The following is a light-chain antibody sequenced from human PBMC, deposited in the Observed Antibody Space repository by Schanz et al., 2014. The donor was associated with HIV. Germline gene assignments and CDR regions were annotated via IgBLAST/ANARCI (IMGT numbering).Light chain of an antibody. CDR1: QDISNY. J-gene: IGKJ3*01. V-gene: IGKV1-33*01. Sequence: DIQMTQSPSSLSASVGDRVTITCQASQDISNYLNWYQQKPGKAPKLLISDASNLEIGVPSRFSGSGSGTDFTVTISSLQPEDIATYYCQQYDTLPLTFGPGTKVDIK. CDR2: DAS. CDR3: QQYDTLPLT.